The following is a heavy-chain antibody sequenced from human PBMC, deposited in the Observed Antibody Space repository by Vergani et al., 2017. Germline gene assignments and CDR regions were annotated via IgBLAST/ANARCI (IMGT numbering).Heavy chain of an antibody. V-gene: IGHV4-61*02. D-gene: IGHD5-12*01. J-gene: IGHJ4*02. CDR1: GGPFSGGSHY. Sequence: QVQLKESGPGLVGPSETLSLTCTVSGGPFSGGSHYWSWIRQSAGKGLEWIGRIYNTGGTNYDPSLKTRVTMSVDTSKNQFSLKRASVTAADTAIYYCARFSSGFVAWGPGTPVTVSS. CDR2: IYNTGGT. CDR3: ARFSSGFVA.